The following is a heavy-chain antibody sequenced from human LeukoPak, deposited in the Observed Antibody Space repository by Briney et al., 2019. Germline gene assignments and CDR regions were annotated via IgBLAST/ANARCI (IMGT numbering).Heavy chain of an antibody. Sequence: PGGSLRLSCAASGFTVSSDYMSWVRQAPGKGLEWVSAISGSGGSTYYADSVKGRFTISRDNSKNTLYLQMNSLRAEDTAVYYCAKMATTRGFFDYWGQGTLVTVSS. J-gene: IGHJ4*02. CDR3: AKMATTRGFFDY. CDR1: GFTVSSDY. V-gene: IGHV3-23*01. D-gene: IGHD5-24*01. CDR2: ISGSGGST.